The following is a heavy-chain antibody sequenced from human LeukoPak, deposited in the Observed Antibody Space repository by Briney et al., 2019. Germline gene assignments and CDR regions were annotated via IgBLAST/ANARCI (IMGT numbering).Heavy chain of an antibody. CDR2: IYYSGST. CDR1: GGSISSYY. CDR3: ARDWAHCSGGSCYLNWFDP. D-gene: IGHD2-15*01. Sequence: SETLSLTCTVSGGSISSYYWSWIRQPAGKGLEWIGYIYYSGSTNYNPSLKSRVTISVDTSKNQLSLRLTSVTATDTAVYYCARDWAHCSGGSCYLNWFDPWGQGTLVTVSS. V-gene: IGHV4-59*12. J-gene: IGHJ5*02.